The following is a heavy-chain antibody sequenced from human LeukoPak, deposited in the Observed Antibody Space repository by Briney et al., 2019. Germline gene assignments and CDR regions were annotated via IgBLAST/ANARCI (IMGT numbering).Heavy chain of an antibody. CDR3: AKVEGFYDGSGFYFDQ. CDR2: IYSGGST. J-gene: IGHJ4*02. Sequence: GGSLRLSCAASGFTVSINYMSWVRQAPGKGLEWVSVIYSGGSTYYAASVKGRFTISRDNSKNMLYLQMNSLRAEDTAVFYCAKVEGFYDGSGFYFDQWGQGTLVTVSS. D-gene: IGHD3-22*01. V-gene: IGHV3-66*01. CDR1: GFTVSINY.